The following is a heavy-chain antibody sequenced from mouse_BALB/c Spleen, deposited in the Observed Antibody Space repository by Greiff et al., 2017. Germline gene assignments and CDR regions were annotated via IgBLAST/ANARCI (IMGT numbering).Heavy chain of an antibody. D-gene: IGHD2-1*01. J-gene: IGHJ3*01. CDR1: GYTFTSYW. CDR2: IDPSDSYT. V-gene: IGHV1-69*02. CDR3: ARCSYGNYWFAY. Sequence: VQLQQPGAELVKPGASVKLSCKASGYTFTSYWMHWVKQRPGQGLEWIGEIDPSDSYTNYNQKFKGKATLTVDKSSSTAYMQLSSLTSEDSAVYYCARCSYGNYWFAYWGQGTLVTVSA.